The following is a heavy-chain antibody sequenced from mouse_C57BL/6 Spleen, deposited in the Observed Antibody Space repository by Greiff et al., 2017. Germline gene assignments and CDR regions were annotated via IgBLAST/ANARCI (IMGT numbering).Heavy chain of an antibody. J-gene: IGHJ2*01. Sequence: EVQLQQSGAELVRPGASVKLSCTASGFNIKDDYMHWVKQRPEQGLEWIGWIDPENGDTEYASKFQGKATITADTSSNTAYLQLSSLTSEDTAVYYCTRAATDYFDYWGQGTTLTVSS. CDR2: IDPENGDT. CDR3: TRAATDYFDY. CDR1: GFNIKDDY. D-gene: IGHD6-1*01. V-gene: IGHV14-4*01.